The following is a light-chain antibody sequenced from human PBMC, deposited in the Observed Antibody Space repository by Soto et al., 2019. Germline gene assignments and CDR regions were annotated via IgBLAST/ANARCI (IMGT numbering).Light chain of an antibody. Sequence: QSVLTQPPSASGSPGQSVTISCTGTSSDVGGYNYVSWYQQHPGKAPKLIIYEVSKRPSGVPDRFSGSKSGNTASLTVSGLQADDEADYYCSSHAVSINVAFGGGTKVTVL. CDR1: SSDVGGYNY. V-gene: IGLV2-8*01. J-gene: IGLJ2*01. CDR2: EVS. CDR3: SSHAVSINVA.